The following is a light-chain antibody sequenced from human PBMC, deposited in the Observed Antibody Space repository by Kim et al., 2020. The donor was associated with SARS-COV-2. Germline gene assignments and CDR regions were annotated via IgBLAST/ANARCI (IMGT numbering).Light chain of an antibody. V-gene: IGKV1-6*01. CDR3: LQDYRYPRT. CDR2: GAF. Sequence: AIQMTQSPSSLSASVGDRVTITCRASQGIRNDLAWYQQRPGKAPKLLIYGAFSLQTGVPSRFSGSGSATDFTLTISSLQPEDIATYFCLQDYRYPRTFVQGKRLEIK. CDR1: QGIRND. J-gene: IGKJ5*01.